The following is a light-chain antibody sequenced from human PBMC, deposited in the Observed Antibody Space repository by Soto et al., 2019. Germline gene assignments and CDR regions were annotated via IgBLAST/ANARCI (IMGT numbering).Light chain of an antibody. J-gene: IGLJ1*01. CDR1: NIGGEA. Sequence: SYELTQPHSASVATAQMARISSGGNNIGGEAVHWSQQKPGQDPVLVIYTDSNRPSGIPERFYGSSPGNTATLTISRIEGGDEAEYYCQVWGSSSDQPLFGTGTDVTVL. V-gene: IGLV3-12*02. CDR3: QVWGSSSDQPL. CDR2: TDS.